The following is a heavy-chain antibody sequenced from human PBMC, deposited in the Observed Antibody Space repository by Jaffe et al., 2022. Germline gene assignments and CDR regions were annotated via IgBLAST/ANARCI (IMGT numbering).Heavy chain of an antibody. J-gene: IGHJ6*03. D-gene: IGHD6-19*01. CDR1: GGSISSGSYY. V-gene: IGHV4-61*02. CDR3: ARVGHVAGSHYYYYYMDV. Sequence: QVQLQESGPGLVKPSQTLSLTCTVSGGSISSGSYYWSWIRQPAGKGLEWIGRIYTSGSTNYNPSLKSRVTISVDTSKNQFSLKLSSVTAADTAVYYCARVGHVAGSHYYYYYMDVWGKGTTVTVSS. CDR2: IYTSGST.